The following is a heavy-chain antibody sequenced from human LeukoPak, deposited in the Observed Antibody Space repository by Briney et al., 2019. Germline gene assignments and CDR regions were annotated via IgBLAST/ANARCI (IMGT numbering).Heavy chain of an antibody. D-gene: IGHD6-13*01. CDR3: ARDGPAAALD. CDR2: IYYSGST. Sequence: PSETLSLTCTVSGGSISSSSYYWGWIRQPPGKGLEWIGSIYYSGSTYYNPSLKSRVTISVDTSKNQFSLKLSSATAADTAVYYCARDGPAAALDWGQGTLVTVSS. CDR1: GGSISSSSYY. V-gene: IGHV4-39*07. J-gene: IGHJ4*02.